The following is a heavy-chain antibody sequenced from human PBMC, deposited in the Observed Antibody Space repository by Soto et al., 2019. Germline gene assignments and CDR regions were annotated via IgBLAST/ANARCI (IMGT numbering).Heavy chain of an antibody. J-gene: IGHJ4*02. CDR3: ARSVGATFLDF. D-gene: IGHD1-26*01. CDR1: GGSISNYY. CDR2: VYYSGST. Sequence: PSETLSLTCAVSGGSISNYYWSWIRQPPGKGLEWIGYVYYSGSTTYNPSLKSRVTISVDTSKNLFSLKLSSVTAADTAVYYCARSVGATFLDFWGQGTLVTVSS. V-gene: IGHV4-59*01.